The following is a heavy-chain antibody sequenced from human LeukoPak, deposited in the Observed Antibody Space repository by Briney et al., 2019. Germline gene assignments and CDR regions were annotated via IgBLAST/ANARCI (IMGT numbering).Heavy chain of an antibody. J-gene: IGHJ4*02. V-gene: IGHV3-30*04. CDR3: ARDKKGGSGWYLFPDPNY. CDR1: GFTFSSYA. D-gene: IGHD6-19*01. CDR2: ISYDGSNK. Sequence: GGSLRLSCAASGFTFSSYAMHWVRQAPGKGLEWVAVISYDGSNKYYADSVKGRFTISRDNAKNSLYLQMNSLRAEDTAVYYCARDKKGGSGWYLFPDPNYWGQGTLVTVSS.